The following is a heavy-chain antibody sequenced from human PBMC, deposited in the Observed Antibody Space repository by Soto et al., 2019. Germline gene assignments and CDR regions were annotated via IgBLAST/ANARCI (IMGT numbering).Heavy chain of an antibody. V-gene: IGHV4-34*01. CDR1: GGSFSGYY. D-gene: IGHD6-6*01. Sequence: PSETLSLTCAVYGGSFSGYYWSWIRQPPGKGLEWIGEINHSGSTNYNPSLKSRVTISVDTSKNQFSLKLSSVTAADTAVYYCARIEAIAARPGFDYWGQGTLVTVSS. CDR2: INHSGST. J-gene: IGHJ4*02. CDR3: ARIEAIAARPGFDY.